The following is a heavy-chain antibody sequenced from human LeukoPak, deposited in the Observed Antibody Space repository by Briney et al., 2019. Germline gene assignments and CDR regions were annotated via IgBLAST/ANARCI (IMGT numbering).Heavy chain of an antibody. CDR1: GFTFSSYA. V-gene: IGHV3-66*01. CDR3: ARNLGYCSSTSCQYGMDV. J-gene: IGHJ6*02. D-gene: IGHD2-2*01. CDR2: ISIDGTT. Sequence: GGSLRLSCAASGFTFSSYAMTWVRQGPGKGLEWVSVISIDGTTYYADSVKGRFTISRDNSKNTLYLQMNSLRAEDTAVYYCARNLGYCSSTSCQYGMDVWGQGTTVTVSS.